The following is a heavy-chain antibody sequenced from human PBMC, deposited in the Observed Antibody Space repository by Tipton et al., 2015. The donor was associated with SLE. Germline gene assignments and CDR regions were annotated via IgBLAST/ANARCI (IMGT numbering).Heavy chain of an antibody. CDR2: VYYSGST. J-gene: IGHJ5*02. Sequence: TLSLTCAVSGGSSSGYYWTWIRQPPGKGLEWIGYVYYSGSTNYNPSLKSRVTISVETSKSQFSLKLNSVDAADTAVYYCARLIAVSNTVDWFDPWGQGTLVTVSS. D-gene: IGHD6-19*01. CDR3: ARLIAVSNTVDWFDP. V-gene: IGHV4-59*08. CDR1: GGSSSGYY.